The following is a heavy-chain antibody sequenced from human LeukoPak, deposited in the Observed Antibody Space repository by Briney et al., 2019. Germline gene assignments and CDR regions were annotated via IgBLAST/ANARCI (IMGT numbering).Heavy chain of an antibody. Sequence: NPGGSLRLSCAASELTFSSYWMHWVRQTPGRGLEWVSSISSSSSYIYYADSVKGRFTISRDNAKNSLYLQMNSLRAEDTAVYYCARRGVYGSGAFYLDYWGQGTLVTVSS. J-gene: IGHJ4*02. D-gene: IGHD3-10*01. CDR3: ARRGVYGSGAFYLDY. CDR1: ELTFSSYW. V-gene: IGHV3-21*01. CDR2: ISSSSSYI.